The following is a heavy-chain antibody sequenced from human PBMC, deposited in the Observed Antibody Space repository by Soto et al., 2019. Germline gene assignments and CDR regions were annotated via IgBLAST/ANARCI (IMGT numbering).Heavy chain of an antibody. J-gene: IGHJ4*02. D-gene: IGHD1-1*01. CDR2: LYYSGST. V-gene: IGHV4-31*03. CDR1: AGSISSGGYY. Sequence: QVQLQESGPGLVKPSQTLSLTGTVSAGSISSGGYYWSWIRQHPGKRLEWIGYLYYSGSTYYNPSLKGRVTISVDTSKTQFSQKLSSVSAADTAVYYRARCPKLEPRFDYWCEGSLVTIS. CDR3: ARCPKLEPRFDY.